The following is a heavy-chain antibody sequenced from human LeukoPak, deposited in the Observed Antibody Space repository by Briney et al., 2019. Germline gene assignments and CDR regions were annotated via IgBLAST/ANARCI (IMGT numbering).Heavy chain of an antibody. CDR2: ISGYKGLT. CDR1: GYSFTDHG. D-gene: IGHD2-2*01. CDR3: ARDVGSTSTNWFDS. V-gene: IGHV1-18*01. Sequence: GASVKVSCKASGYSFTDHGITWVRQAPGQGLEWMGWISGYKGLTKCAQKFQGRVTMTTDTSTTTVYMELRSLRPDDTAVYYCARDVGSTSTNWFDSWGQGTLVTVSS. J-gene: IGHJ5*01.